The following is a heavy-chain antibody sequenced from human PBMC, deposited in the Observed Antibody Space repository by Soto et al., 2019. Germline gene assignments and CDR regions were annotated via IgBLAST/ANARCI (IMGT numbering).Heavy chain of an antibody. V-gene: IGHV5-51*01. CDR3: ARPMVVTAIHFLGDY. J-gene: IGHJ4*02. Sequence: PGESLKISCKGSGYSFTSYWIGWVRQMPGKGLEWMGIIYPGDSDTRYSPSFQGQVTISADKSISTAYLQWSSLKASDTAMYYCARPMVVTAIHFLGDYWGQGTLVTVSS. CDR1: GYSFTSYW. D-gene: IGHD2-21*02. CDR2: IYPGDSDT.